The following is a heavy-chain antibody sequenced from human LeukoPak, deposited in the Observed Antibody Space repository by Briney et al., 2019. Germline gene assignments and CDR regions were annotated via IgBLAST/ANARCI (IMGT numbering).Heavy chain of an antibody. Sequence: PGGSLRLSCAASGFTLSDYYMSWIRQAPGKGLEWISYISSRSSTIYYADSVRGRFTISRDNAKNSLYLQMNSLRAEDTAVYYCARGSSCSSTSCPAPYYYYYMDVWGKGTTVTVSS. V-gene: IGHV3-11*04. CDR1: GFTLSDYY. D-gene: IGHD2-2*01. CDR3: ARGSSCSSTSCPAPYYYYYMDV. CDR2: ISSRSSTI. J-gene: IGHJ6*03.